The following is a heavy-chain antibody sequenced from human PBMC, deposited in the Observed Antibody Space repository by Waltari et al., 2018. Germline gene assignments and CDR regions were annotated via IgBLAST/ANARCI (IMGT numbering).Heavy chain of an antibody. CDR1: EYTFTSSD. CDR3: ALDTGALWMDV. J-gene: IGHJ6*02. CDR2: ITPSGGST. Sequence: QVQLVQSGAEVKKHGAPGKIYCKTSEYTFTSSDIHRVRQAPEQVLEWRGIITPSGGSTIYAQKFQGRVTMTRDTSTSTVYMELSSLRSEDTAVYYCALDTGALWMDVWGQGTTVTVSS. V-gene: IGHV1-46*01. D-gene: IGHD2-21*01.